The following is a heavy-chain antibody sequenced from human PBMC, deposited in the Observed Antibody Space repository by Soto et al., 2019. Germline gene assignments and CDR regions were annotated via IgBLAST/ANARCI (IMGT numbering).Heavy chain of an antibody. V-gene: IGHV4-59*08. CDR2: IYYSGST. CDR3: ARHGRGTTVTTRLFFFDY. CDR1: GGSISSYY. Sequence: QVQLQESGPGLVKPSETLSLTRTVSGGSISSYYWSWIRQPPGKGLEWIGYIYYSGSTNYNPSLKRRVPISVDTSKNQFSLKLSSVTAADTAVYYCARHGRGTTVTTRLFFFDYWGQGTLVTVSS. D-gene: IGHD4-17*01. J-gene: IGHJ4*02.